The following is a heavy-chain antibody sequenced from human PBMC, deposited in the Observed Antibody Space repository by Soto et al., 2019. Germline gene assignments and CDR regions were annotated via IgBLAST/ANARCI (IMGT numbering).Heavy chain of an antibody. CDR1: GFTFSTDA. J-gene: IGHJ6*02. CDR3: ARSSRGGMDV. Sequence: VGSLRLSCVASGFTFSTDAMHWVRQAPGKGLEWVSAISSDGNNKDYADSVKGRFTISRDNAKNSLYLQMNSLRAEDTAVYYCARSSRGGMDVWGQGTTVTVSS. CDR2: ISSDGNNK. V-gene: IGHV3-30-3*01. D-gene: IGHD6-6*01.